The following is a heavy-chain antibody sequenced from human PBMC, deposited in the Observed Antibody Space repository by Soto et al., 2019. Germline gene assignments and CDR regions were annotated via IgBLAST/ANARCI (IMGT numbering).Heavy chain of an antibody. CDR3: ARARPDSAGSSLGRRLDV. V-gene: IGHV4-61*01. CDR2: IFFTGAT. D-gene: IGHD3-10*01. Sequence: QVHLQESGPGLVKPSGTLSLICIVYGDSVTFGHHYWSWIQQPPGKGLEWIGHIFFTGATNYSPSLKSRVTMSVDSSKSQFSLNLTSVTAADSAIYYCARARPDSAGSSLGRRLDVWGQGTTVTVSS. CDR1: GDSVTFGHHY. J-gene: IGHJ6*02.